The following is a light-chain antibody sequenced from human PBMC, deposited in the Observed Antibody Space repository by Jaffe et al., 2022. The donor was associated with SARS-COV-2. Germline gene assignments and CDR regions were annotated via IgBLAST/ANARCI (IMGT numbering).Light chain of an antibody. V-gene: IGLV3-1*01. CDR3: QAWDSSTRDVV. Sequence: SYELTQPPSVSVSPGQTASITCSGDKLGDKFACWYQQKAGQSPVLVICQDSRRPSGIPERFSGSNSGNTATLTISGTQAMDEADYYCQAWDSSTRDVVFGGGTKLTVL. CDR2: QDS. J-gene: IGLJ2*01. CDR1: KLGDKF.